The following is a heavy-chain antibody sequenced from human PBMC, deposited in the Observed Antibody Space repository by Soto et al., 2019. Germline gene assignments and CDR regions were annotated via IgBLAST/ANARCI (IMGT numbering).Heavy chain of an antibody. V-gene: IGHV3-74*01. CDR1: GFTFSSYW. Sequence: EVQLVESGGGLVQPGGSLRLSCAASGFTFSSYWMHWVRQAPGKGLVWVSRINSDGSSTGYADSVMGRFTISRDNAKNTLYRQMNRLRADDTAVYYCARDQGYCSGGSCYVAGYWGQGTLVTVSS. CDR2: INSDGSST. D-gene: IGHD2-15*01. J-gene: IGHJ4*02. CDR3: ARDQGYCSGGSCYVAGY.